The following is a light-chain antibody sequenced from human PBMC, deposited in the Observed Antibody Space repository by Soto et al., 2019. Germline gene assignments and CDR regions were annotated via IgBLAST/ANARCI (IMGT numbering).Light chain of an antibody. CDR3: QQYGNVPLT. V-gene: IGKV3-20*01. CDR1: QSVSNRY. J-gene: IGKJ4*01. Sequence: EVVFTQSPGTLSLSPGEGATLSCRASQSVSNRYFAWYQQKPGQAPRLLIYRVSSRATGIPDRFSGSGSGTDFTLTISRXEPEDLAVYYCQQYGNVPLTFGGGTKVDIK. CDR2: RVS.